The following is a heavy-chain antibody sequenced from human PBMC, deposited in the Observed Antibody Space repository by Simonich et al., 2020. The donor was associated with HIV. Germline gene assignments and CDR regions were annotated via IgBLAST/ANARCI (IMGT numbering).Heavy chain of an antibody. J-gene: IGHJ4*02. D-gene: IGHD3-16*01. CDR3: ASGGSISSVWADDY. CDR1: GFTFSSYA. CDR2: MSDDGSNK. Sequence: QVQLVESGGGVVQPGRSLRLSCAASGFTFSSYAMPWVRQAPGQGLEWVAVMSDDGSNKYFADSVKGRFTISRDNSKNTLYLQMNSLRAEDTAVYYCASGGSISSVWADDYWGQGTLVTVSS. V-gene: IGHV3-30*07.